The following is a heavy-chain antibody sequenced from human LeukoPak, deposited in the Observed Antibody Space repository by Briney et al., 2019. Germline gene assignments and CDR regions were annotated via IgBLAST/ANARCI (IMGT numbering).Heavy chain of an antibody. CDR3: AKDPGYIDY. V-gene: IGHV3-30*18. D-gene: IGHD5-12*01. J-gene: IGHJ4*02. CDR2: ISYDGSNK. Sequence: GGSLRLSCAASGFTFSSYGMHWVRQAPGKGLEWVAVISYDGSNKYYADSVKGRFTISRDNSKNTLYPQMNSLRAEDTAVYYCAKDPGYIDYWGQGTLVTVSS. CDR1: GFTFSSYG.